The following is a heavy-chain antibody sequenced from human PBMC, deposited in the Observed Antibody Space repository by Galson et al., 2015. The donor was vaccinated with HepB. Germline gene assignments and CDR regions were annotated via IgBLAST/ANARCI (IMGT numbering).Heavy chain of an antibody. CDR2: ISSSSSYI. D-gene: IGHD6-13*01. CDR3: ARVAEYSSSWYPESDY. CDR1: GFTFSSYS. Sequence: SLRLSCAASGFTFSSYSMNWVRQAPGKGLEWVSSISSSSSYIYYADSVKGRFTISRDNAKNSLYLQMNSLRAEDTAVYYCARVAEYSSSWYPESDYWGQGTLVTVSS. J-gene: IGHJ4*02. V-gene: IGHV3-21*01.